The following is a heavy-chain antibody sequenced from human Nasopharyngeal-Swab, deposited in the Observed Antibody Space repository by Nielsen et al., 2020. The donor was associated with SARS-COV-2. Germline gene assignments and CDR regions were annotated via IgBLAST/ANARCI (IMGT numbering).Heavy chain of an antibody. D-gene: IGHD2-8*01. CDR1: GGSISSGSYY. Sequence: SETLSLTCTVSGGSISSGSYYWSWIRQPVGKGLEWIGRIYTSGSTNYNPSLKSRVTISVDTSKNQFSLKLSSVTAADTAVYYCARGVYPHFDYWGQGTLVTVSS. J-gene: IGHJ4*02. CDR2: IYTSGST. V-gene: IGHV4-61*02. CDR3: ARGVYPHFDY.